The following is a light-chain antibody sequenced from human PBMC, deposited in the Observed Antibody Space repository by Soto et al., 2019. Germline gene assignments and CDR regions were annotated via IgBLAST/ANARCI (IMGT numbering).Light chain of an antibody. Sequence: QSAVTQPASVSGSPGQSITISCTGTSSDVGSYNLVSWYQQHPGKAPKLMIYEVSKRPSGVSNRSSGSKSGNTASLTISGLQAEDEADYYCCSYAASSTFYVFGTGTKVTVL. V-gene: IGLV2-23*02. CDR2: EVS. J-gene: IGLJ1*01. CDR1: SSDVGSYNL. CDR3: CSYAASSTFYV.